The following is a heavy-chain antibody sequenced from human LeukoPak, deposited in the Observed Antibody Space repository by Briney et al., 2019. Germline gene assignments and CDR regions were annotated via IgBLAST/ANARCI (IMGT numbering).Heavy chain of an antibody. Sequence: PGGSLRLSCAASGFTFTDYYMSWVRQAPGKGLEWVSVIYSGGSTFYADSVKGRFTISRDHSKNTLYLQMNSLRAEDTAVYYCARDNWFDPWGQGTLVTVSS. CDR3: ARDNWFDP. V-gene: IGHV3-53*01. CDR2: IYSGGST. J-gene: IGHJ5*02. CDR1: GFTFTDYY.